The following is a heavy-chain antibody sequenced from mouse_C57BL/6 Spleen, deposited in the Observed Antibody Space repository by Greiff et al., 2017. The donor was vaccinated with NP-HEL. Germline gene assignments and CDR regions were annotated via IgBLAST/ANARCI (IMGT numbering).Heavy chain of an antibody. J-gene: IGHJ2*01. D-gene: IGHD2-4*01. CDR3: AREGGYDYDVDYFDY. CDR1: GYTFTDYY. Sequence: EVQLQQSGPELVKPGASVKISCKASGYTFTDYYMNWVKQSHGKSLEWIGDINPNNGGTSYNQKFKGKATLTVDKSSSTAYMELRSLTSEDSAVYYCAREGGYDYDVDYFDYWGQGTTLTVSS. CDR2: INPNNGGT. V-gene: IGHV1-26*01.